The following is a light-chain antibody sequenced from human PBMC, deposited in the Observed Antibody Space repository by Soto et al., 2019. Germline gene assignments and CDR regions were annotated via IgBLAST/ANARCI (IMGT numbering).Light chain of an antibody. CDR3: QQLNSFPWT. CDR1: QGISRY. CDR2: AAS. J-gene: IGKJ1*01. V-gene: IGKV1-9*01. Sequence: IQLTQSPSSLSASVGDRVTITCRASQGISRYLAWYQQKPGEAPKLLIYAASTLQTGVPSRFSGSGSGTDFTLTISSLQPEDFAIYYCQQLNSFPWTFGKGSTVEI.